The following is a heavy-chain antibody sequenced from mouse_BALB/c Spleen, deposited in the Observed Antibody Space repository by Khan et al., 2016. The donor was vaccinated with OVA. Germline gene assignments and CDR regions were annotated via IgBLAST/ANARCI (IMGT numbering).Heavy chain of an antibody. Sequence: EVELVESGGDLVKPGESLKLSCAASGFTFSSYVMSWVRQTPEKRLEWVASISSGGNTYYADSLKGRFTISRDDARNILYLQMSSLRSEDTAMYXCIRGPFYFGFNYFDFWGQGTTLTVSS. V-gene: IGHV5-6-5*01. CDR1: GFTFSSYV. J-gene: IGHJ2*01. CDR2: ISSGGNT. D-gene: IGHD1-1*01. CDR3: IRGPFYFGFNYFDF.